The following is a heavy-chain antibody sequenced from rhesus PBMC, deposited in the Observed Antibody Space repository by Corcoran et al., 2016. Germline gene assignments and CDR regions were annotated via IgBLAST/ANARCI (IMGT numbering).Heavy chain of an antibody. CDR2: IYGSSGST. CDR3: ARGYSGGWSPDY. CDR1: GGSISGGYD. D-gene: IGHD6-37*01. J-gene: IGHJ4*01. Sequence: QVQLQESGPGLVKPSETLSLTCAVSGGSISGGYDWSWIRQPPGKGLEWIGYIYGSSGSTNYNPSLKNRVTISKDTSKNQFSLKLSSVTAADTAVYYCARGYSGGWSPDYWGQGVLVTVSS. V-gene: IGHV4-76*01.